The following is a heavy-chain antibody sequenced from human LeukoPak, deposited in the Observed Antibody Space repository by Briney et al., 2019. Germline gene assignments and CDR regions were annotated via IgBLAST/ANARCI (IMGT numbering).Heavy chain of an antibody. D-gene: IGHD3-22*01. CDR1: GGSISSYY. J-gene: IGHJ4*02. V-gene: IGHV4-4*07. CDR3: ARGEYYDSSGYEDY. CDR2: IYTSGST. Sequence: PSETLSLTCTVSGGSISSYYWSWIRQPAGKGLEWIGRIYTSGSTNYNPSLKSRVTMSVDTSKNQFSLKLSSVTAADTAVYYCARGEYYDSSGYEDYWGQGTLVTVSS.